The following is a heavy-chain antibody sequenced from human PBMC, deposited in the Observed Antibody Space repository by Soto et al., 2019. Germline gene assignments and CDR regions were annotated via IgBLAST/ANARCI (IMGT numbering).Heavy chain of an antibody. CDR2: ISYDGTYK. V-gene: IGHV3-30*14. CDR3: ANEVDVAFSSLQYGMDV. Sequence: GGSLRLSCAASGFTFNNFAMHWVRQAPGKGLEWVAFISYDGTYKYYADSVRGRFTVYRNNSKSTLFLQMNSLKFEDTAVYVCANEVDVAFSSLQYGMDVWGQGTTVTVSS. CDR1: GFTFNNFA. D-gene: IGHD5-12*01. J-gene: IGHJ6*02.